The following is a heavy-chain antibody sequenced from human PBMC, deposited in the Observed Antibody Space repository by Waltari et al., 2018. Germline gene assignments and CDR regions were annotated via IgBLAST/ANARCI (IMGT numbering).Heavy chain of an antibody. CDR3: ARFGNYYYDSSGYYL. Sequence: QVQLVQSGAEVKKPGSSVKVSCKASGGTFSSYAISRVRPAPGQRLEWMGGVIPILGIANYAQKFQGRITNSPDESTSTAYMELSSLRFEDTAVYYCARFGNYYYDSSGYYLWGQGTLVTVSS. J-gene: IGHJ5*02. D-gene: IGHD3-22*01. CDR1: GGTFSSYA. V-gene: IGHV1-69*04. CDR2: VIPILGIA.